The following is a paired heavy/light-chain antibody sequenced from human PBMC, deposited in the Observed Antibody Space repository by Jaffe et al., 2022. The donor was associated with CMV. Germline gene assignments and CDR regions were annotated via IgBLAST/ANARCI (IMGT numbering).Heavy chain of an antibody. CDR1: GGSISSGAYY. J-gene: IGHJ4*02. V-gene: IGHV4-31*03. CDR2: FYYGEGT. CDR3: VRGGRQATLTY. D-gene: IGHD6-6*01. Sequence: QVQLQESGPGLVKPSQTLSLACTVSGGSISSGAYYWTWIRQRPGQGLEWIGHFYYGEGTYYNPSLKSRVSISADTSGNHFSLTLYSVTAADTAVYYCVRGGRQATLTYWGQGTLVTVSS.
Light chain of an antibody. J-gene: IGLJ2*01. Sequence: SYVLTQPPSVSVAPGQTARITCGENNIGSKSVHWYQQKPGQAPVVVIYYDSDRPSGIPGRFSGSNSGNTATLTISRVEAGDEADYYCQVWDNTDEHVTFGGGTKLTVL. CDR2: YDS. CDR3: QVWDNTDEHVT. V-gene: IGLV3-21*04. CDR1: NIGSKS.